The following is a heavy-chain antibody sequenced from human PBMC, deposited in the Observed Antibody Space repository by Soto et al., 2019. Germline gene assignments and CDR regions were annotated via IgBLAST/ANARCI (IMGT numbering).Heavy chain of an antibody. CDR1: GFTFNTYD. CDR2: ITTSSAYI. D-gene: IGHD2-21*01. J-gene: IGHJ5*02. V-gene: IGHV3-21*01. Sequence: EVQLVESGGGLVKPGGSLRLSCAASGFTFNTYDMNWVRQAPGKGLEWVSSITTSSAYIYYADSLKGRITISRDNAKYSLFRQMNSLRAEDTAVYYCVRSGTARLLRHSWFDTWGQGTLVTVSS. CDR3: VRSGTARLLRHSWFDT.